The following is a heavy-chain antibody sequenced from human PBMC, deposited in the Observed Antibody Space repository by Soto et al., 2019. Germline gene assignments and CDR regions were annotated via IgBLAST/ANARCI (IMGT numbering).Heavy chain of an antibody. D-gene: IGHD3-10*01. CDR3: ARGFPSMAYYGEYYFDK. Sequence: EVQMVESGGGLIQPGGSLRLSFAAFGFTVSSNYMTWVRQAPGKGLEWVSVIYSGGSTYYADSVKGRFTISRVNSRNTLYLQMNSLRAEDTAVYYCARGFPSMAYYGEYYFDKWGQGTLVTVSS. J-gene: IGHJ4*02. CDR2: IYSGGST. V-gene: IGHV3-53*01. CDR1: GFTVSSNY.